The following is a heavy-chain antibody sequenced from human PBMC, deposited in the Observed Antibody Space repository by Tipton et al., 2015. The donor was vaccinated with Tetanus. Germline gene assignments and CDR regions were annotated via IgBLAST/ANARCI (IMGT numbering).Heavy chain of an antibody. CDR1: GGSTHGFY. V-gene: IGHV4-4*07. J-gene: IGHJ3*02. D-gene: IGHD2-21*01. CDR2: IYGRGST. CDR3: ARVLRYSAAGGWDDAFDI. Sequence: TLSLTCTVSGGSTHGFYWTWIRQSAGKGLEWIGRIYGRGSTNYNPSLKSRVAMSMDTSRNQFSLTLTSVTVVDTAFYFCARVLRYSAAGGWDDAFDIWGQGTLVTVSS.